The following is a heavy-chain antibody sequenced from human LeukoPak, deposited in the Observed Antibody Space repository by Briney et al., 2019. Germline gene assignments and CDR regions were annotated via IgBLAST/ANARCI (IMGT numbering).Heavy chain of an antibody. CDR2: IWYDGSNK. J-gene: IGHJ4*02. Sequence: GGSLRLSCAASGFTFSSYGMHWVRQAPGKGLEWVAVIWYDGSNKYYADTVKGRFTISRDNSKNTLYLQMNSLRAEDTAVYYCAKDLKARVTTTDYWGQGTLVTFSS. CDR1: GFTFSSYG. CDR3: AKDLKARVTTTDY. V-gene: IGHV3-33*06. D-gene: IGHD4-17*01.